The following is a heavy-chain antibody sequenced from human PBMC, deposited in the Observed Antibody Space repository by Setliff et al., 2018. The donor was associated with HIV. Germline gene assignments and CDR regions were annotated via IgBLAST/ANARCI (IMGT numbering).Heavy chain of an antibody. D-gene: IGHD5-18*01. J-gene: IGHJ4*02. V-gene: IGHV4-61*02. CDR1: GGSISSDSYY. CDR2: IYTSGSS. CDR3: ASDSGGYSYGSAIGSFDY. Sequence: PSETLSLTCTVSGGSISSDSYYWSWIRQPAGKGLEWIGRIYTSGSSNYNPSLKSRITISIDTSKSQFSLKLTSVAAAATAVYYCASDSGGYSYGSAIGSFDYWGQGALVAVSS.